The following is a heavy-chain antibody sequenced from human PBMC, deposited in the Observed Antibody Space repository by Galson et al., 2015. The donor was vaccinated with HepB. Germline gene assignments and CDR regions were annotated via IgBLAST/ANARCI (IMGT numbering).Heavy chain of an antibody. V-gene: IGHV3-11*01. CDR3: AKAHIQAIFGVVTPWFDP. D-gene: IGHD3-3*01. CDR1: GFTFSDYY. Sequence: SLRLSCAASGFTFSDYYMSWVRQAPGKGLEWVSYITSSSHIIYYADSVKGRFTISRDNAKNSLYLQMNSLRAEDTALYYCAKAHIQAIFGVVTPWFDPWGQGTLVTVSS. J-gene: IGHJ5*02. CDR2: ITSSSHII.